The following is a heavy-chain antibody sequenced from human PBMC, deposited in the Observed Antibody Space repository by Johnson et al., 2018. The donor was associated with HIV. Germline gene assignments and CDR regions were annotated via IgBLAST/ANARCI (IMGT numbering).Heavy chain of an antibody. CDR1: GFTFSSYG. Sequence: QVQLVESGGGLVQPGGSLRLSCAASGFTFSSYGMHWVRQAPGKGLEWVSGINWNGGSTGYADSVKGRFTISRDNSKNTLYLQMSSLRTEDTAVYYCAKTIFGVVSDALDIWGQGTMVIVSS. D-gene: IGHD3-3*01. CDR3: AKTIFGVVSDALDI. J-gene: IGHJ3*02. CDR2: INWNGGST. V-gene: IGHV3-NL1*01.